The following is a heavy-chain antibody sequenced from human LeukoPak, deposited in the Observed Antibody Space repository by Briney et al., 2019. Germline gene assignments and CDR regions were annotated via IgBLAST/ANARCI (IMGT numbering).Heavy chain of an antibody. Sequence: PGGSLRLSCAASRFSFDEYAMHWVRHAPGKGLEWVSGISWDSGFVDYADSVKGRFTISRDNAKNFLYLQMNSLRAEDMAFYYCAKAHCSSVSCGPFDYWGQGTLVTVSS. D-gene: IGHD2-2*01. V-gene: IGHV3-9*03. J-gene: IGHJ4*02. CDR3: AKAHCSSVSCGPFDY. CDR1: RFSFDEYA. CDR2: ISWDSGFV.